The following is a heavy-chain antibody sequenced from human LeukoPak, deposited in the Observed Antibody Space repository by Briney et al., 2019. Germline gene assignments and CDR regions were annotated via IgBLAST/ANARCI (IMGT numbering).Heavy chain of an antibody. Sequence: GGSLRLCCAASGFTFSNVWMSWVRQAPGKGLEWVGRIKSKTDGGTTDYVAPVKGRFTISREDSKNTLYLQMNSLKSEDTAVYYCTTRPTVYNIYFPATFDYWGQGTLVTVSS. V-gene: IGHV3-15*01. J-gene: IGHJ4*02. D-gene: IGHD1-1*01. CDR1: GFTFSNVW. CDR3: TTRPTVYNIYFPATFDY. CDR2: IKSKTDGGTT.